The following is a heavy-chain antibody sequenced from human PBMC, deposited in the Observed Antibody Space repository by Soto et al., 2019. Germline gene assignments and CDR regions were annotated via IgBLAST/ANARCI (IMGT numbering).Heavy chain of an antibody. V-gene: IGHV3-30*18. D-gene: IGHD6-19*01. J-gene: IGHJ4*02. CDR1: GFTFSDYA. CDR3: AKGGRQWLVTSDFNY. Sequence: VQLVESGGGVVQPGRSLRLSCAASGFTFSDYAMHWVRQAPGKGLEWVAVVSHDGRNTHYADSVKGRFTISRDSSKNTVSLAMTSLSAEATAVYSCAKGGRQWLVTSDFNYWGQGALVTVSS. CDR2: VSHDGRNT.